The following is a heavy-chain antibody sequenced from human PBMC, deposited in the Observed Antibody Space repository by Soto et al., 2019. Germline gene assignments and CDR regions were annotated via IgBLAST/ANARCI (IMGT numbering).Heavy chain of an antibody. CDR1: GGSISSGGYY. CDR2: IYHSGST. CDR3: ARVRFIVVVPAAIFDP. V-gene: IGHV4-30-2*01. Sequence: SLTCTVSGGSISSGGYYWSWIRQHPGKGLEWIGYIYHSGSTYYNPSLKSRVTISVDRSKNQFSLKLSSVTAADTAVYYCARVRFIVVVPAAIFDPWGQGTLVTVSS. D-gene: IGHD2-2*01. J-gene: IGHJ5*02.